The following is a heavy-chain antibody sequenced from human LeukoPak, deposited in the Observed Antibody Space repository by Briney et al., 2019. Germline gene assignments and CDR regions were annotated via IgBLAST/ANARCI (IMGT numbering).Heavy chain of an antibody. D-gene: IGHD3-10*01. CDR3: AKAPFAEGNQRDSYFDS. CDR1: GFTFTTYT. J-gene: IGHJ4*02. CDR2: VVGNGGTT. V-gene: IGHV3-64*01. Sequence: QPGGSLRLSCAASGFTFTTYTIHWVRQAPGKGLEYVSAVVGNGGTTYYANSVKGRFTISRDNAKSSLYLQMSSLRPEDTALYYCAKAPFAEGNQRDSYFDSWGQGALVTVSS.